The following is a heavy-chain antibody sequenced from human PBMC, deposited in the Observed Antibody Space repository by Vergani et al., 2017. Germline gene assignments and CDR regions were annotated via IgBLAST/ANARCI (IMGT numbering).Heavy chain of an antibody. D-gene: IGHD2-2*01. J-gene: IGHJ2*01. V-gene: IGHV3-21*01. CDR2: ISSSSSYI. CDR1: GFTFSSYS. CDR3: AREGCSRTSCYAGWYFDL. Sequence: EVQLVESGGGLVKPGGSLRLSCAASGFTFSSYSMNWVRQAPGKGLEWVSSISSSSSYIYYADSVKGRFTISRDNAKNSLYLQMNSLRAEDTAVYYCAREGCSRTSCYAGWYFDLWGRGTLVTVSS.